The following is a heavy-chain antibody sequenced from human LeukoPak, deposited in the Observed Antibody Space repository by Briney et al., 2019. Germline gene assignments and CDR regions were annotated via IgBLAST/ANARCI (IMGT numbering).Heavy chain of an antibody. V-gene: IGHV1-69*13. CDR2: IIPIFGTA. D-gene: IGHD3-10*01. J-gene: IGHJ5*02. Sequence: GASVKVSCKASGGTFSSYAISWVRQAPGQGREWMGGIIPIFGTANYAQKFQGRVTITADESTSTAYMELSSLRSEDTAVYYCARDLGPYYYGSGSYYDNWFDPWGQGTLVTVSS. CDR3: ARDLGPYYYGSGSYYDNWFDP. CDR1: GGTFSSYA.